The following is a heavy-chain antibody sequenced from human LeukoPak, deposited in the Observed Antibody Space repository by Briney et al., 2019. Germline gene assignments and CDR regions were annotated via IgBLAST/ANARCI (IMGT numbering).Heavy chain of an antibody. CDR2: IYHSGKT. CDR3: ARDEAFDNFWSGYYY. CDR1: GGSISSSNW. Sequence: SGTLSLTCVVSGGSISSSNWWNWVRQPPGKGLEWIGEIYHSGKTNYNPSLKSRVTISVDRSKNQFSLKLSSVTAADTAVYYCARDEAFDNFWSGYYYWGQGTLVTVSS. V-gene: IGHV4-4*02. D-gene: IGHD3-3*01. J-gene: IGHJ4*02.